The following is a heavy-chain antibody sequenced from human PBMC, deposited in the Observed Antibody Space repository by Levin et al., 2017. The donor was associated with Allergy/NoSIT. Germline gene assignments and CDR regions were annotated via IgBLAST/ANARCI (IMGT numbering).Heavy chain of an antibody. Sequence: SETLSLTCTVSGGSISSYYWSWIRQPPGKGLEWIGYIYYSGSTNYNPSLKSRVTISVDTSKNQFSLKLSSVTAADTAVYYCAGGSYYNYYGMDVWGQGTTVTVSS. CDR2: IYYSGST. V-gene: IGHV4-59*01. CDR1: GGSISSYY. J-gene: IGHJ6*02. CDR3: AGGSYYNYYGMDV. D-gene: IGHD1-26*01.